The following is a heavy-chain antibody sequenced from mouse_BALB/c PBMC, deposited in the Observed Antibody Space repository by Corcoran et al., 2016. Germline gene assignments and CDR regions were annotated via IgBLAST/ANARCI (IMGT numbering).Heavy chain of an antibody. CDR1: GYTFTNYG. D-gene: IGHD2-1*01. Sequence: QIQLVQSGPELKKPGETVKISCKASGYTFTNYGMNWVKQAPGKGLKWMGWINTYTGEPTYADDFKGRFAFSLETSASTAYLQINNLKNEDTATYFCARGGNYVDYGGQGTSVTVSS. J-gene: IGHJ4*01. CDR2: INTYTGEP. CDR3: ARGGNYVDY. V-gene: IGHV9-3-1*01.